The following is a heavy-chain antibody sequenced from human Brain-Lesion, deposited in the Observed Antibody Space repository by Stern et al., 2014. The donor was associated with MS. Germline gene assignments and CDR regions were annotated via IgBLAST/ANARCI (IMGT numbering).Heavy chain of an antibody. D-gene: IGHD6-13*01. Sequence: QVQLQESGPGLVKPSGTLSLTCAVSGGSISSSNWWSWVRQSPGKGLEWIGESDHSGSTIYNPSLKSRVTVSVDKSKNRFSLTRGSVTAADTAVYFCARFPASRPHVFDSWGQGTLVTVSS. CDR2: SDHSGST. CDR3: ARFPASRPHVFDS. V-gene: IGHV4-4*02. CDR1: GGSISSSNW. J-gene: IGHJ4*02.